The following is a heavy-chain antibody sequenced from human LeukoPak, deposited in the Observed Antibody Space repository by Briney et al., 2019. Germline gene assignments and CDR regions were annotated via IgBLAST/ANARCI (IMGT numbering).Heavy chain of an antibody. V-gene: IGHV4-59*09. CDR3: ARGSSMEYYYDSSGYPYYYYGMDV. J-gene: IGHJ6*02. D-gene: IGHD3-22*01. Sequence: NPSLKSRVTISADTSKNQFSLKLSSVTAADTAVYYCARGSSMEYYYDSSGYPYYYYGMDVWGQGTTVTVSS.